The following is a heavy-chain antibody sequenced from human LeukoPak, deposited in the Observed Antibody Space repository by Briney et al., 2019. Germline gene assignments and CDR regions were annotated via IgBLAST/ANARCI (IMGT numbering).Heavy chain of an antibody. J-gene: IGHJ4*02. D-gene: IGHD3-3*01. V-gene: IGHV3-23*01. CDR2: VTGSGGDT. Sequence: PGGSLRLSCATSGFAFSSYAMSWVRQAPGKGLQWVSAVTGSGGDTYYADSVKGRFTISRDNSKTTLYLQMNSLSAEDTAVYYCAKVRLGSGTDPDDWGQGTLVTVSS. CDR1: GFAFSSYA. CDR3: AKVRLGSGTDPDD.